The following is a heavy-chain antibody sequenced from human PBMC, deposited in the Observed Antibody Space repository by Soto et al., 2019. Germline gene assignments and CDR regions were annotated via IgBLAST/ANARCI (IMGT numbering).Heavy chain of an antibody. Sequence: PGGSLRLSCAASGFTFSPFWMHWVRQAPGKGLVWLSHINSDGSTIVYADSVKGRFTISRDNAKNTLYLQMNSLRAEDTAVYYCATLQGTYYYGSGSYYLPYWGQGTLVTVSS. CDR1: GFTFSPFW. D-gene: IGHD3-10*01. CDR3: ATLQGTYYYGSGSYYLPY. CDR2: INSDGSTI. V-gene: IGHV3-74*01. J-gene: IGHJ4*02.